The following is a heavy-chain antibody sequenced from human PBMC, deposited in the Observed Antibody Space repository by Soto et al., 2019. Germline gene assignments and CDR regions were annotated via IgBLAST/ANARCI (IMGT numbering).Heavy chain of an antibody. D-gene: IGHD6-19*01. CDR1: GFTFSSYS. V-gene: IGHV3-48*02. CDR2: ISSSSSTI. CDR3: ARDGDSSGWFEIYYYYYGMDV. J-gene: IGHJ6*02. Sequence: GGSLRLSCAASGFTFSSYSMNWVRQAPGKGLEWVSYISSSSSTIYYADSVKGRFTISRDNAKNSLYLQMNSLRDEDTAVYYSARDGDSSGWFEIYYYYYGMDVWGLGTTVTVPS.